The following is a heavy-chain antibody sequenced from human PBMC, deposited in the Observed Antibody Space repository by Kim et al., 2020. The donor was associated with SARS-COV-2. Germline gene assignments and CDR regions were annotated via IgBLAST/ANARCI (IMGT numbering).Heavy chain of an antibody. Sequence: SETLSLTCTVSGGSISSGGYYWSWIRQHPGKGLEWIGYIYYSGSTYYNPSLKSRVTISVDTSKNQFSLKLSSVTAADTAVYYCARGEQQLVFRYWGQGTLVTVSS. CDR3: ARGEQQLVFRY. V-gene: IGHV4-31*03. CDR2: IYYSGST. CDR1: GGSISSGGYY. J-gene: IGHJ4*02. D-gene: IGHD6-13*01.